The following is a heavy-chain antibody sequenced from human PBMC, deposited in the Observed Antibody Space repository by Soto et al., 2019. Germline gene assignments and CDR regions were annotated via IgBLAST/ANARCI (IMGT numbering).Heavy chain of an antibody. CDR3: ARGGYYDSSGYSSFDY. Sequence: SETLSLTCTVSGGSISSYCWSWIRQPPGKGLEWIGYIYYSGSTNYNPSLKSRVTISVDTSKNQFSLKLSSVTAADTAVYYCARGGYYDSSGYSSFDYWGQGTLVTVSS. J-gene: IGHJ4*02. CDR1: GGSISSYC. CDR2: IYYSGST. D-gene: IGHD3-22*01. V-gene: IGHV4-59*01.